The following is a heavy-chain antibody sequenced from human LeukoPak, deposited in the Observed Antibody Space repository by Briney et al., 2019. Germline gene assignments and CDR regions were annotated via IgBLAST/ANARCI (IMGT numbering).Heavy chain of an antibody. D-gene: IGHD3-22*01. J-gene: IGHJ5*02. CDR3: ARVGDYDSSGYYGWFDP. CDR1: GGSISSYY. V-gene: IGHV4-4*07. CDR2: IYTSGST. Sequence: SETLSLTCTVSGGSISSYYWSWIRQPAGKGLEWIGRIYTSGSTNYNPSLKSRVTMSVDTSKNQFSLKLSSVTAADTAVYYCARVGDYDSSGYYGWFDPWGQGTLVTVSS.